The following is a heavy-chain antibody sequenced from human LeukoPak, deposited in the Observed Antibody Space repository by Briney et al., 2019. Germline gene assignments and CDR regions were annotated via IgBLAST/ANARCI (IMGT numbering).Heavy chain of an antibody. CDR1: GFTFRDVY. J-gene: IGHJ6*02. Sequence: GGSLRLSCAPSGFTFRDVYMSWIREGPGEGLEWVSYISSSGSTIYYTDSVKGRFTISRDNAKNSLYLQMNSLRAEDTAVYYCARDRIVVVPAAKVHYYYGMDVWGQGTTVTVSS. CDR3: ARDRIVVVPAAKVHYYYGMDV. V-gene: IGHV3-11*01. CDR2: ISSSGSTI. D-gene: IGHD2-2*01.